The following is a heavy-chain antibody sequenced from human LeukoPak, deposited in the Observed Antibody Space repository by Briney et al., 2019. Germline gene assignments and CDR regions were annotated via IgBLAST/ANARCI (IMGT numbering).Heavy chain of an antibody. J-gene: IGHJ4*02. CDR2: IYYTGTT. CDR3: ARRAVVPAAVSYFDN. D-gene: IGHD2-2*01. V-gene: IGHV4-39*01. CDR1: RGSITNSSCY. Sequence: SETLSLTCAVSRGSITNSSCYWGWIRQPPGKGLEWIGGIYYTGTTYYSPSLNSRITISMDTSKKQFSLRLASVTAADTAVYYCARRAVVPAAVSYFDNWGQGTLVTVSS.